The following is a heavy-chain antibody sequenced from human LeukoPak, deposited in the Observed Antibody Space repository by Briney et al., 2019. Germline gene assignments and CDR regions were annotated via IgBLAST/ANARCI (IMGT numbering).Heavy chain of an antibody. J-gene: IGHJ4*02. CDR3: ARAYSGPPDY. D-gene: IGHD5-12*01. Sequence: ASVKVSCKASGYTLTGYYMHWVRQAPGQGLEWMGWINPNSGGTNYAQKFQGRVTMTRDTSISTAYMELSSLRSEDMAVYYCARAYSGPPDYWGQGTLVTVSS. CDR1: GYTLTGYY. V-gene: IGHV1-2*02. CDR2: INPNSGGT.